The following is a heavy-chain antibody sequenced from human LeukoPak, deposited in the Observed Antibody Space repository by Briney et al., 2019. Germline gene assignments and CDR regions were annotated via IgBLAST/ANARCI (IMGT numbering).Heavy chain of an antibody. CDR1: GYTFTSYD. CDR2: INPNSGGT. D-gene: IGHD2-21*02. J-gene: IGHJ4*02. Sequence: ASVKVSCKASGYTFTSYDINWVRQAPGQGLEWMGRINPNSGGTNFAQKFQGRVTMTRDTSISTAYMELSRLRSDDTAVYYCARLNCGGDCYGGFDYWGQGTLVTVSS. V-gene: IGHV1-2*06. CDR3: ARLNCGGDCYGGFDY.